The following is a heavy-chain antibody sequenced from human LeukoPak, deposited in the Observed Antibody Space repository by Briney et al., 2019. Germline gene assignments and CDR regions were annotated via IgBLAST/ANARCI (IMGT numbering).Heavy chain of an antibody. J-gene: IGHJ6*03. Sequence: GGSLRLSCAASGFTFSSYGMHWVRQAPGKGLEWEAFIRYDGSNKYYADSVKGRFTISRDNSKNTLYLQMNSLRAEDTAVYYCAKVMSAGYYDSSGYDGYYYMDVWGKGTTVTISS. CDR1: GFTFSSYG. CDR2: IRYDGSNK. V-gene: IGHV3-30*02. D-gene: IGHD3-22*01. CDR3: AKVMSAGYYDSSGYDGYYYMDV.